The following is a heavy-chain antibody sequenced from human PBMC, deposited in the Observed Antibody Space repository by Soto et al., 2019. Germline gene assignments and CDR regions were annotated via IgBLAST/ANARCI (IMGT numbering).Heavy chain of an antibody. CDR2: ISYDGSNK. J-gene: IGHJ4*02. V-gene: IGHV3-30*18. CDR3: AKLAAAGGLGY. CDR1: GFTFSSYG. D-gene: IGHD6-13*01. Sequence: QVQLVESGGGVVQPRRSLRLSCAASGFTFSSYGMHWVRQAPGKGLEWVAVISYDGSNKYYADSVKGRFTISRDNSKNTLYLQMNSLRAEDTAVYYCAKLAAAGGLGYWGQGTLVTVSS.